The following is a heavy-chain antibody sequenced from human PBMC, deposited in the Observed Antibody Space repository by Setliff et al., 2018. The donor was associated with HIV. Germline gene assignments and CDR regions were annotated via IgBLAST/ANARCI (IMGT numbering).Heavy chain of an antibody. Sequence: SETLSLTCAVSGYSISSGYYWGWIRQPPGKGLEWIGSIFHSASTTYNPSIKSRVTISIDTSKNQFSLKLTSVTAADTAVYYCARRGAYGYDYFDYWGPGTLVTVSS. CDR2: IFHSAST. J-gene: IGHJ4*02. D-gene: IGHD5-12*01. CDR3: ARRGAYGYDYFDY. V-gene: IGHV4-38-2*01. CDR1: GYSISSGYY.